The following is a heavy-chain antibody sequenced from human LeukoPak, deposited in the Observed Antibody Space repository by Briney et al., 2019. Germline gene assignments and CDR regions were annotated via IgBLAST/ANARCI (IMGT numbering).Heavy chain of an antibody. Sequence: RASVKVSCKVSGYTLTELSMHWVRQAPGKGLEWMGGFDPEDGETIYAQKFQGRVTMIEDTSTDTAYMELSSLRSEDTAVYYCATLYDSRPSPHDYWGQGTLVTVSS. V-gene: IGHV1-24*01. J-gene: IGHJ4*02. D-gene: IGHD3-22*01. CDR2: FDPEDGET. CDR1: GYTLTELS. CDR3: ATLYDSRPSPHDY.